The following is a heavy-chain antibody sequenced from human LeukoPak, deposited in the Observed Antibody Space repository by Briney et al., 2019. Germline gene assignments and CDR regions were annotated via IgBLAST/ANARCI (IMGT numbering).Heavy chain of an antibody. CDR1: GYTFTSYG. D-gene: IGHD3-22*01. CDR3: ARWGAFTMIAPNFQH. Sequence: ASVKVSCKASGYTFTSYGISWVRQAPGQGLEWMGWISAYNGSTNYAQKLQGRVTMTTDTSTSTAYMELRSLRSDDTAVYYCARWGAFTMIAPNFQHWGQGTLVTVSS. V-gene: IGHV1-18*01. J-gene: IGHJ1*01. CDR2: ISAYNGST.